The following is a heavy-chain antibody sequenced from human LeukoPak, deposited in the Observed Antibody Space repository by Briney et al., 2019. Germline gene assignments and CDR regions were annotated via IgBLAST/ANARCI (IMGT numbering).Heavy chain of an antibody. CDR1: VYTFTKYY. V-gene: IGHV1-46*01. J-gene: IGHJ4*02. CDR2: VNPGGGST. CDR3: ARDESTAVGGVLIRY. D-gene: IGHD3-3*01. Sequence: ASVKVSCKASVYTFTKYYMHWVRQAPGQGLEWMGIVNPGGGSTNYAQKFQGRVTMTRDTSTSTVYVELSSLRSEDTAVYYCARDESTAVGGVLIRYWGQGTLVTVSS.